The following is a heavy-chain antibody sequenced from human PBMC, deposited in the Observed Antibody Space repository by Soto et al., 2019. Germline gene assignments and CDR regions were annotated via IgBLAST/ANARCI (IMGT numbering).Heavy chain of an antibody. CDR1: GYSFTVHY. CDR3: ARESRNVDTAMVTL. D-gene: IGHD5-18*01. V-gene: IGHV1-46*01. Sequence: ASVKVSCKASGYSFTVHYMHWVRQAPGQGLEWMGVINPFDESSAYAQRFRGRVTMTRDTSTSTVYMELSRLRFEDTAVYYCARESRNVDTAMVTLWGQGTLVTVSS. CDR2: INPFDESS. J-gene: IGHJ4*02.